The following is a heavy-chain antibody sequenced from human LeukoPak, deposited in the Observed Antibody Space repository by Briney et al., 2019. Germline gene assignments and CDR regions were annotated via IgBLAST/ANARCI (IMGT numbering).Heavy chain of an antibody. J-gene: IGHJ3*02. D-gene: IGHD3-22*01. Sequence: ASVKVSCKAFGYTFTSYYMHWVRQAPGQGLEWMGWINPHSGDTNYAHKFQGRVTMTRDTSISTAYMELSRLRSDDTAVYYCARVPTINYYDSSGTGTAFDIWGQGTMVTVSS. CDR2: INPHSGDT. CDR1: GYTFTSYY. CDR3: ARVPTINYYDSSGTGTAFDI. V-gene: IGHV1-2*07.